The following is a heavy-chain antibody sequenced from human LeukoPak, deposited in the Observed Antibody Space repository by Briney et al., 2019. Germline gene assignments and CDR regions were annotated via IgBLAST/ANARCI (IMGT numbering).Heavy chain of an antibody. Sequence: SETLSLTCAVYGGSFSGYYWSWIRQPPGKGLEWIGEINHSGSTNFNPSLKSRVTISVDTSKNQFSLKLRSVTAADTAVYYCARGLEYSSGWYADFYYYMDVWGKGTTVTISS. J-gene: IGHJ6*03. CDR3: ARGLEYSSGWYADFYYYMDV. V-gene: IGHV4-34*01. D-gene: IGHD6-19*01. CDR1: GGSFSGYY. CDR2: INHSGST.